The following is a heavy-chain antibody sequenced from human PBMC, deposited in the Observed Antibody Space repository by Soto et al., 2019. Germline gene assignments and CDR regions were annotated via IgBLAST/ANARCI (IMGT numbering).Heavy chain of an antibody. D-gene: IGHD3-10*01. Sequence: SLTMRVSSAVSGGKIISVGYSLSWIRQPPGKGLEWIGYIYHSGSTYYNPSLKSRVTISVDRSKNQFSLKLSSVTAADTAVYYCARASTGDWFDPWGQGTLVTVSS. CDR3: ARASTGDWFDP. V-gene: IGHV4-30-2*01. CDR2: IYHSGST. J-gene: IGHJ5*02. CDR1: GGKIISVGYS.